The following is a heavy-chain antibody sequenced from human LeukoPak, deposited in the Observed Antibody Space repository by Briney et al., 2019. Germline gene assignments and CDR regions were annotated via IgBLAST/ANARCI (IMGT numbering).Heavy chain of an antibody. Sequence: PGGSLRLSCAASGFTFSRYWMSWVRQAPGKGLEWESNIKYDGSDKYYVDSVKGRFTLSRDNARNSLYLQMNSLRADDTAVYYCARLAEAGFDYWGQGTLVTVSS. J-gene: IGHJ4*02. CDR2: IKYDGSDK. CDR1: GFTFSRYW. V-gene: IGHV3-7*01. CDR3: ARLAEAGFDY. D-gene: IGHD6-19*01.